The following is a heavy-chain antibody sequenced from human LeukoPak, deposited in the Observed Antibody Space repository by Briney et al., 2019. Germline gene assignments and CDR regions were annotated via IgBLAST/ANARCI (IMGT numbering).Heavy chain of an antibody. D-gene: IGHD4-23*01. J-gene: IGHJ4*02. Sequence: PGGSLRLSCAASGFTFSSYGMHWVRQAPGKGLEWVAFIRYDGSNKYYADSVKGRFTISRDNSKNTLYLQMNSLRAEDTAVYYCAKDRTVVTPYFDYWGQGTLVTVSS. CDR3: AKDRTVVTPYFDY. CDR1: GFTFSSYG. V-gene: IGHV3-30*02. CDR2: IRYDGSNK.